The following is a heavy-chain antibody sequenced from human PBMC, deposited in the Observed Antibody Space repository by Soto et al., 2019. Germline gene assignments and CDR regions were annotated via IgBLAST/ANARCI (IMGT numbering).Heavy chain of an antibody. Sequence: GGSLRLSCAASGFTFSGYVMHGVRQGPGKGLEWVAVIWYDGSNKYYADSAKGRFTISRDNSKNTLYLQMNRLRAEETAVYYCARNRDSSGPGFAFDIWGQGTMVTVSS. CDR2: IWYDGSNK. J-gene: IGHJ3*02. D-gene: IGHD6-19*01. V-gene: IGHV3-33*01. CDR1: GFTFSGYV. CDR3: ARNRDSSGPGFAFDI.